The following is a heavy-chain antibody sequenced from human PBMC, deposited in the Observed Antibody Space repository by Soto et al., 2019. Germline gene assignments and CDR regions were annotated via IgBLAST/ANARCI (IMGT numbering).Heavy chain of an antibody. J-gene: IGHJ4*02. CDR1: GFAFSSYA. Sequence: EVQLLESGGGLVQPGGSLRLSCAASGFAFSSYAMSWVRQAPGKGLEWVSIIGGSGGSTNYADSVKGRFTISRDNSRNTLYLQMNSLRAEDTAMYSCAKGYGSSSCFFDHWGQGTLVTVSS. V-gene: IGHV3-23*01. D-gene: IGHD6-13*01. CDR2: IGGSGGST. CDR3: AKGYGSSSCFFDH.